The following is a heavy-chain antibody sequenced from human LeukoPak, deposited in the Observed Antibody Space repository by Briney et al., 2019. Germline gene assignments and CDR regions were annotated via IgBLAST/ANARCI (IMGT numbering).Heavy chain of an antibody. J-gene: IGHJ4*02. V-gene: IGHV4-59*01. CDR1: GGSFSSYY. D-gene: IGHD4-17*01. CDR2: IYYSGST. CDR3: ATVTVTTWYYFDY. Sequence: SETLSLTCTLSGGSFSSYYWSWIRQPPGKGLEWIGYIYYSGSTNYNPSLKSRVTISVDTSKNQFSLKLSSVTAADTAVYYCATVTVTTWYYFDYWGQGTLVTVSS.